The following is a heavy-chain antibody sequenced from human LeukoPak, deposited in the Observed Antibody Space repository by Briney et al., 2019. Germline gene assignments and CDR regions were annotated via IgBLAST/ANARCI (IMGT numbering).Heavy chain of an antibody. CDR3: ARDCSGGSCCDY. CDR2: IIPILGIA. D-gene: IGHD2-15*01. V-gene: IGHV1-69*04. CDR1: GGTFSSYA. Sequence: SVKVSCKASGGTFSSYAISWVRQAPGQGLEWMGRIIPILGIANYAQKFQGRVTITADKSTSTAYMELSSLRSEDTAVYYCARDCSGGSCCDYWGQGTLVTVSS. J-gene: IGHJ4*02.